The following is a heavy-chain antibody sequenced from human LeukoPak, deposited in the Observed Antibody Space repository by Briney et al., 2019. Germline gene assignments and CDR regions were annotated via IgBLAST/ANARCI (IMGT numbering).Heavy chain of an antibody. V-gene: IGHV1-2*02. J-gene: IGHJ4*02. CDR1: GYTFTGYY. CDR3: AGPTGRDGYHRYAY. Sequence: ASVKVSCKASGYTFTGYYMHWVRQAPGQGLEWMGWIKPDSGGTNYAQTFQGRVTMTSDTSISTAYMWLSRLRSDDTAVYYCAGPTGRDGYHRYAYWGLGTLVTVSS. D-gene: IGHD3-16*02. CDR2: IKPDSGGT.